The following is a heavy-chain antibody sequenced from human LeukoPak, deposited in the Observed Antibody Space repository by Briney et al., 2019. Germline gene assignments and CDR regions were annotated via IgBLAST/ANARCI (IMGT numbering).Heavy chain of an antibody. CDR1: GFTFSSYS. CDR3: ARVYYYDSGSRWGDYFDY. V-gene: IGHV3-7*01. CDR2: IKQDGSEK. J-gene: IGHJ4*02. Sequence: GGSLRPSCAASGFTFSSYSMNWVRQAPGKGLEWVANIKQDGSEKYYMDSVKGRFTISRDNAKNSLYLQMNSLRAEDTAVYYCARVYYYDSGSRWGDYFDYWGQGTLVTVSS. D-gene: IGHD3-10*01.